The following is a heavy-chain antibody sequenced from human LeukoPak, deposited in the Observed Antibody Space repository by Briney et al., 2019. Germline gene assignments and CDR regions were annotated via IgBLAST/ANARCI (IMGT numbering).Heavy chain of an antibody. D-gene: IGHD1-7*01. CDR1: GGSINSGSFY. V-gene: IGHV4-61*02. CDR3: ARDQNLGGDYWYFDL. J-gene: IGHJ2*01. CDR2: IYTSGST. Sequence: SQTLSLTCTVSGGSINSGSFYWTWIRQPAGKGLEWIGRIYTSGSTNYNPSLKSRVIISLDTSKNQFSLKLSSATAADTAVYYCARDQNLGGDYWYFDLWGRGTLVTVSS.